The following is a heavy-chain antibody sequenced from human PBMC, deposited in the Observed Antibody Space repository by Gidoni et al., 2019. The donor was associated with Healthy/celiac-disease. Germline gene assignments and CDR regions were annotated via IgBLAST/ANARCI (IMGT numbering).Heavy chain of an antibody. CDR1: GGSFSGYY. CDR2: INHSGST. Sequence: QVQLQQWSAGLLKPSETLSLTCAVYGGSFSGYYWSWIRQPPGKGLEWIGEINHSGSTNYNPSLKSRVTISVDTSKNQFALKLSSVTAADTAVYYCARRGQPLDPQQGSGSFYWGQGTLVTVSS. J-gene: IGHJ4*02. CDR3: ARRGQPLDPQQGSGSFY. D-gene: IGHD3-10*01. V-gene: IGHV4-34*01.